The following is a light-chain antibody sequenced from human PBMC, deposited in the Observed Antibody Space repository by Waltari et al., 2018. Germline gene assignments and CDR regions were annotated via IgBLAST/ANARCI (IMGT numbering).Light chain of an antibody. CDR1: RRHFGDYYL. CDR2: GVT. Sequence: QAALTQPASGAGSSGTSVPIPFSGTRRHFGDYYLGPWFQTHPGKAPKPLIYGVTKRPSGFASRFSGSKTGNTASLTISGLQAEDEAHYYCCSHAGSRSIWVIGGGTKLTVL. J-gene: IGLJ3*02. CDR3: CSHAGSRSIWV. V-gene: IGLV2-23*02.